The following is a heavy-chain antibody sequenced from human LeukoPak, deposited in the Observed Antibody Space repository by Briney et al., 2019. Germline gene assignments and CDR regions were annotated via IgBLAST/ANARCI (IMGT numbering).Heavy chain of an antibody. Sequence: SETLSLTCTVSGGSIKNYYWTWIRQPPGKGLEWIGYIYYSGSTSSNPSLKSRVTISVDTSKNQSSLRLKYVTAADTAVYYCARDVPRGTGYMDVWGKGTTVTVSS. J-gene: IGHJ6*03. CDR3: ARDVPRGTGYMDV. CDR2: IYYSGST. CDR1: GGSIKNYY. D-gene: IGHD3-10*01. V-gene: IGHV4-59*01.